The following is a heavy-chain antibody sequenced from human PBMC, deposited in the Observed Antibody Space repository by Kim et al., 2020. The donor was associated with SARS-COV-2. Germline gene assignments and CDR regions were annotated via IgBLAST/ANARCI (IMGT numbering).Heavy chain of an antibody. CDR1: GGTFSSYA. CDR3: ARDRGWRDIVVVPAATGYGMDV. Sequence: SVKVSCKASGGTFSSYAISWVRQAPGQGLEWMGGIIPIFGTANYAQKFQGRVTITADESTSTAYMELSSLRSEDTAVYYCARDRGWRDIVVVPAATGYGMDVWGQGTTVTVSS. V-gene: IGHV1-69*13. CDR2: IIPIFGTA. D-gene: IGHD2-2*01. J-gene: IGHJ6*02.